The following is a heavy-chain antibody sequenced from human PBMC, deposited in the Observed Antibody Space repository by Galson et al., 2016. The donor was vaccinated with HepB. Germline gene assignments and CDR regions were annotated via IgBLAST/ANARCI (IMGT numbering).Heavy chain of an antibody. V-gene: IGHV3-53*01. CDR2: VYSGGST. Sequence: SLRLSCAASGFTVSSNYMSWVRQAPGKGLEWVSVVYSGGSTYYADSVKGRFTLSRGHYKNTLYLQMNSLRAEDTAIYYCSVELLQDFDFWGQGTLVTVSS. D-gene: IGHD5-24*01. CDR3: SVELLQDFDF. J-gene: IGHJ4*02. CDR1: GFTVSSNY.